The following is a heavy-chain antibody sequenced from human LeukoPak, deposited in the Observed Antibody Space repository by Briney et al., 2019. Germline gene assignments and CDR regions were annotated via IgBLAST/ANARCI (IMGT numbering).Heavy chain of an antibody. Sequence: PGGSLRLSRAASAFTFSNYAITWVRQGPGKGLEWVSGVSGSGVSTYYADSVKGRFTISRDNSKNTLYLQMNSLRAEDTAVYYCAKSMGELSPDDAFDIWGQGTMVTVSS. CDR1: AFTFSNYA. J-gene: IGHJ3*02. CDR2: VSGSGVST. V-gene: IGHV3-23*01. CDR3: AKSMGELSPDDAFDI. D-gene: IGHD3-16*01.